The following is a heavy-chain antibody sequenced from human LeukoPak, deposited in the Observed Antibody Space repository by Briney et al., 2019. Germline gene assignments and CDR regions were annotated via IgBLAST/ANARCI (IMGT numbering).Heavy chain of an antibody. CDR2: INSHSGGT. J-gene: IGHJ4*02. CDR3: ARGDPSHNNYYFDY. V-gene: IGHV1-2*02. Sequence: ASVKVSCKASGFTXSDSNVHGVRQAPGLGLEWMGWINSHSGGTNYAQKFQGRVTMTRDMSVSSVYMELSSLRSDDTAVYYCARGDPSHNNYYFDYWGQGTLVTVSS. D-gene: IGHD2-21*02. CDR1: GFTXSDSN.